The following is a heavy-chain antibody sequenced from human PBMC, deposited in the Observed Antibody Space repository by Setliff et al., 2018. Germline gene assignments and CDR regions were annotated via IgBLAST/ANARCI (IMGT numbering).Heavy chain of an antibody. D-gene: IGHD3-22*01. J-gene: IGHJ6*03. CDR1: GGTFRSYG. V-gene: IGHV1-69*05. CDR3: ARAGRYHYDTSGYYYDRDYYYYMDV. CDR2: TIPSFGST. Sequence: SVKVSCKASGGTFRSYGISWVRQAPGQGLEWMGGTIPSFGSTNYAQKFQDRVTIITDESTSTAYMELSSLRTEDTAVYYCARAGRYHYDTSGYYYDRDYYYYMDVWGKGTTVTVSS.